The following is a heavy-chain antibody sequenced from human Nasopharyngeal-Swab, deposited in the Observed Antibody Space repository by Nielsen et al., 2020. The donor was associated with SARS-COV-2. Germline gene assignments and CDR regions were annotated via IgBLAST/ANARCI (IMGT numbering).Heavy chain of an antibody. J-gene: IGHJ4*02. CDR3: ARAGIAAAGLDY. CDR1: GGSISSYY. CDR2: IYYSGST. D-gene: IGHD6-13*01. Sequence: SETLSLTCTVPGGSISSYYWSWIRQPPGKGLEWIGYIYYSGSTNYNPSLKSRVTISVDTSKNQFSLKLSSATAADTAVYYCARAGIAAAGLDYWGQGTLVTVSS. V-gene: IGHV4-59*01.